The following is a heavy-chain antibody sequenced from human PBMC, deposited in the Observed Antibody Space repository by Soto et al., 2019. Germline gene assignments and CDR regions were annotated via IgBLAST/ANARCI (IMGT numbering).Heavy chain of an antibody. J-gene: IGHJ3*02. CDR2: ISSNGGST. CDR1: GFTFSSYA. D-gene: IGHD3-16*02. CDR3: VRGITFGGFIATNDAFDI. V-gene: IGHV3-64D*06. Sequence: GGSLRLSCSASGFTFSSYAMHWVRQAPGKGLEYVSAISSNGGSTYYADSVKGRFTISRDNSKNTLYLQMSSLRAEDTAVYYYVRGITFGGFIATNDAFDIWGQGTRVTVSS.